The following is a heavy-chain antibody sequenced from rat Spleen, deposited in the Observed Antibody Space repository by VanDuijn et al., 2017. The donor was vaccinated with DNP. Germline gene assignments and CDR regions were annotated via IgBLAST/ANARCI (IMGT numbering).Heavy chain of an antibody. CDR2: ITGSGVRT. CDR3: ARQRPTYFDY. Sequence: EVQVVSSGGGLVQPGGSLKLSCVASGFTFSNYYMAWVRQTPKKGLESVATITGSGVRTYYGDSVKGRFTISRDNAKSTLYLQMNSLRSEDTATYYCARQRPTYFDYWGQGVMVTVSS. CDR1: GFTFSNYY. D-gene: IGHD3-4*01. J-gene: IGHJ2*01. V-gene: IGHV5-22*01.